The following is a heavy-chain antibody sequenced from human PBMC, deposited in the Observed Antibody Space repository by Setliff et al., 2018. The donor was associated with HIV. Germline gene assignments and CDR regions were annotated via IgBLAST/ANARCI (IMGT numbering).Heavy chain of an antibody. Sequence: PGGSLRLSCAASGFAFSSHQMSWVRQAPGKGLEWVAKIRQDGTDKYYVDSVKGRFTISRDNAKNSRYLQMNSLRAEDTAVYYCTTDLIIRGVIIDGALRWGQGTLVTVSS. CDR1: GFAFSSHQ. CDR2: IRQDGTDK. D-gene: IGHD3-10*01. CDR3: TTDLIIRGVIIDGALR. J-gene: IGHJ4*02. V-gene: IGHV3-7*03.